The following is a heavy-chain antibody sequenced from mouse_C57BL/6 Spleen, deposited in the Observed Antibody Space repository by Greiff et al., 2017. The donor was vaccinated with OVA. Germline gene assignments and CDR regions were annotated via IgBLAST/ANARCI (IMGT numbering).Heavy chain of an antibody. CDR1: GYTFTSYW. V-gene: IGHV1-55*01. Sequence: QVQLQQPGAELVKPGASVKMSCKASGYTFTSYWITWVKQRPGQGLEWIGDIYPGSGSTNYHEKFKSKATLTVDTSSSTAYMQLSSLKSEDYAVDYCARRRDSSGEFDDWGQGTTLTVSS. CDR2: IYPGSGST. CDR3: ARRRDSSGEFDD. J-gene: IGHJ2*01. D-gene: IGHD3-2*02.